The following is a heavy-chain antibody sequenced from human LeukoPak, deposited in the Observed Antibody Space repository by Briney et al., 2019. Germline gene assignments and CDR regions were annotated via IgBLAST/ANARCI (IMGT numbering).Heavy chain of an antibody. J-gene: IGHJ3*02. V-gene: IGHV4-38-2*02. CDR2: IYHSGST. CDR1: GYSISSGYY. D-gene: IGHD6-13*01. CDR3: ARVGIAAAGGAFDI. Sequence: SETLSLTCTVSGYSISSGYYWGWIRQTPGKGLEWIGSIYHSGSTYYNPSLKSRVTISVDTSKNQFSLKLSSVTAADTAVYYCARVGIAAAGGAFDIWGQGTMFTVSS.